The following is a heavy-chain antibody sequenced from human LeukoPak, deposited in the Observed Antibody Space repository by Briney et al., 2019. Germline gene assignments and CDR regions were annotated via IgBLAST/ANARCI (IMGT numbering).Heavy chain of an antibody. Sequence: GGSLRLSCAASGFTFSSYAMSWVRQAPGKGLEWVSAIRGSGGSTYYADSVKGRFTISRDNSKNTLYLHMNTLRAEDTAVYYCAKDYDFWSGYYNYFDYWGQGTLVTVSS. D-gene: IGHD3-3*01. CDR3: AKDYDFWSGYYNYFDY. CDR2: IRGSGGST. CDR1: GFTFSSYA. V-gene: IGHV3-23*01. J-gene: IGHJ4*02.